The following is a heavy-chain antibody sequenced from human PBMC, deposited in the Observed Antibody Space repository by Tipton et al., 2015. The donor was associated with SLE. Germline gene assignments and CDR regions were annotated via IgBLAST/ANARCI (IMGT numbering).Heavy chain of an antibody. Sequence: TLSLTCAVSGYSISSGYYWGWIRQPPGKGLEWIGSIYHSGSTYYNPSLKSRVTISVDTSKNQFSLKLSSVTAADTAVYYCARPGAAAGLYYYYYMDVWGKGTTVTVSS. CDR2: IYHSGST. V-gene: IGHV4-38-2*01. CDR1: GYSISSGYY. D-gene: IGHD6-13*01. CDR3: ARPGAAAGLYYYYYMDV. J-gene: IGHJ6*03.